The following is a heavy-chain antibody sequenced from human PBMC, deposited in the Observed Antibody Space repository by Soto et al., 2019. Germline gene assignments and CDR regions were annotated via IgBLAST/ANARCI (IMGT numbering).Heavy chain of an antibody. CDR1: GGSIISSSNY. Sequence: QLQLQESGPGLVKPSETLSLTCTVSGGSIISSSNYWGWIRQPPGKGLEWIGSIYYSGITYYNPSLKSRVTISVDTSRNQFSLKLSSVTAADTAVYYCARRKTSYDYGSGGFHYWGQGTLVTVSS. CDR3: ARRKTSYDYGSGGFHY. CDR2: IYYSGIT. V-gene: IGHV4-39*01. J-gene: IGHJ4*02. D-gene: IGHD3-10*01.